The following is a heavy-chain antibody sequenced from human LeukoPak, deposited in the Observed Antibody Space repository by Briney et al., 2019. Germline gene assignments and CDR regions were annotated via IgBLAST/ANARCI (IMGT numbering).Heavy chain of an antibody. CDR1: GFTFSSYA. CDR2: ISGSGGST. CDR3: AKEKGGYSYGRPALFDY. J-gene: IGHJ4*02. Sequence: AGGSLRLSCAASGFTFSSYAMSWVRQAPGKGLEWVSAISGSGGSTYYADSVKGRFTISRDNSKNTLYLQMNSLRAEDTAVYYCAKEKGGYSYGRPALFDYWGQGTLVTVSS. D-gene: IGHD5-18*01. V-gene: IGHV3-23*01.